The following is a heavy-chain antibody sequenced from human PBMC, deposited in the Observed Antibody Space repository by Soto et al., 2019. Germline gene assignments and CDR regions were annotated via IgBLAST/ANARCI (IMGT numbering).Heavy chain of an antibody. CDR2: ISWNGGSI. V-gene: IGHV3-9*01. CDR3: AKAPYSISAAGWFDP. CDR1: GFTFDDYA. J-gene: IGHJ5*02. D-gene: IGHD5-18*01. Sequence: LRLSCAASGFTFDDYAMHWVRQAPGKGLEWVSGISWNGGSIGYADSVKGRFTISRDNAKNSLYLHLNSLRAEDTALYYCAKAPYSISAAGWFDPWGQGTLVTVSS.